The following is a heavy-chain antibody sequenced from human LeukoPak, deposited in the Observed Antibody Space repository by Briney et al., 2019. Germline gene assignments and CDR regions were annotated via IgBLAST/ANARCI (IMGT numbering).Heavy chain of an antibody. CDR2: INSDGSST. D-gene: IGHD6-13*01. CDR1: GFTFSSYW. V-gene: IGHV3-74*01. CDR3: ASTTRYTIAAAGTLFDS. J-gene: IGHJ4*02. Sequence: GGSLRLSCAASGFTFSSYWMHWVRQAPGKGLVWVSRINSDGSSTRYADSVKGRFTISRDNAKNTLYLQMNSLRAEDTAVYYCASTTRYTIAAAGTLFDSWGQGTLVTVSS.